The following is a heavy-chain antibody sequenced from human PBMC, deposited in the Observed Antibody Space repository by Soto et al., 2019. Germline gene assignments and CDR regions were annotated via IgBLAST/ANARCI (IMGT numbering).Heavy chain of an antibody. D-gene: IGHD3-3*01. J-gene: IGHJ3*02. V-gene: IGHV3-15*07. Sequence: PGGSLRLSCAASGFTFSNAWMNWVRQAPGKGLEWVGRIKGKTDGGTTDYAAPVKGRFTISRDDSKNTLYLQMNSLKTEDTAVYYCTKDRRWSYYFFGSGYYYRYIVFDIGGKGKMAT. CDR3: TKDRRWSYYFFGSGYYYRYIVFDI. CDR1: GFTFSNAW. CDR2: IKGKTDGGTT.